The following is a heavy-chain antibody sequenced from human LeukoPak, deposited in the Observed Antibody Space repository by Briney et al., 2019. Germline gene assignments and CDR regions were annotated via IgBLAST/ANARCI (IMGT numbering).Heavy chain of an antibody. V-gene: IGHV3-9*01. D-gene: IGHD6-19*01. CDR2: ISWNSGSI. CDR3: AKDNRRHYTSGPNPDSLH. J-gene: IGHJ4*02. CDR1: GFIFSNYA. Sequence: GGSLRLSCAGSGFIFSNYAMHWVRQPPGKGLEWVSGISWNSGSIDYADSVKGRFTISRDNAKNSLYPQMNSLRVEDTAFYYCAKDNRRHYTSGPNPDSLHWGQGALVTVSS.